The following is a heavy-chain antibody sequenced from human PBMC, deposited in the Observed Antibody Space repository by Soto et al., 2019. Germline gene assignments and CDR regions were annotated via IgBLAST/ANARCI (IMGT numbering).Heavy chain of an antibody. CDR2: INAGNCNT. CDR1: GYTFTSYA. D-gene: IGHD3-22*01. V-gene: IGHV1-3*01. J-gene: IGHJ5*02. CDR3: ARDGTYYYDSSGFVGNWFDP. Sequence: ASVKVSCKASGYTFTSYAMHWVRQAPGQRLEWMGWINAGNCNTKYSQKFQGRVTITRDTSASTAYMELSSLRSEDTAVYYCARDGTYYYDSSGFVGNWFDPWGQGTLVTVSS.